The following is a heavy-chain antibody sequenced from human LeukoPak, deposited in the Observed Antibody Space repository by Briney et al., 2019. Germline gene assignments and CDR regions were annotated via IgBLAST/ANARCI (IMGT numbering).Heavy chain of an antibody. J-gene: IGHJ1*01. CDR3: AKDGAAYDSSGYYYQD. CDR2: IRYDGSNK. V-gene: IGHV3-30*02. CDR1: GFTFSSSG. Sequence: GGSLRLSCAASGFTFSSSGMHWVRQAPGKGLEWVAFIRYDGSNKYYADSVKGRFTISRDNSKNTLYLQMNSLRAEDTALYYCAKDGAAYDSSGYYYQDWGQGTLVTVSS. D-gene: IGHD3-22*01.